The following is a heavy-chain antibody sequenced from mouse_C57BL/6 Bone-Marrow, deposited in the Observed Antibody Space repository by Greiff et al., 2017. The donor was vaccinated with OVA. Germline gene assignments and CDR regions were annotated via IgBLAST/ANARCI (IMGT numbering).Heavy chain of an antibody. V-gene: IGHV5-12*01. J-gene: IGHJ4*01. CDR3: ARHITTVADYYAMDY. CDR2: ISNGGGST. D-gene: IGHD1-1*01. Sequence: EVQLQESGGCLVQPGGSLKLSCAASGFTFSDYYMYWVRQTPEKRLEWVAYISNGGGSTYYPDTVKGRFTISRDNAKNTLYLQMSRLKSEDTAMYYCARHITTVADYYAMDYWGQGTSVTVSS. CDR1: GFTFSDYY.